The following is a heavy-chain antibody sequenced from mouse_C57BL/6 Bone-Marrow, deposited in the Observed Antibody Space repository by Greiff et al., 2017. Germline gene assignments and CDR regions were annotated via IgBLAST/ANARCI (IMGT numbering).Heavy chain of an antibody. D-gene: IGHD2-4*01. CDR1: GYTFTDYY. J-gene: IGHJ3*01. CDR2: INPYNGGT. CDR3: AGGGIDYDRFAY. V-gene: IGHV1-19*01. Sequence: VQLQQSGPVLVKPGASVKMSCKASGYTFTDYYMNWVKQSHGKSLEWIGVINPYNGGTSYNQKFKGKATLTVDKSSSTAYMELNSLTSEDSAVYDCAGGGIDYDRFAYWGQGTLVTVSA.